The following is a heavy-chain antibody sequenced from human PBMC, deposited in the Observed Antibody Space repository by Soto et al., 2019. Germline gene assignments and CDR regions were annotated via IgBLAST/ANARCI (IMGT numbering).Heavy chain of an antibody. V-gene: IGHV4-4*02. CDR2: IYHSGST. CDR3: ARDRFTYGDFPVYGMDV. J-gene: IGHJ6*02. Sequence: PSETLSLTCAVSGVSISSSNWWSWVRQPPGKGLEWIGEIYHSGSTNYNPSLKSRVTISVDKSKNQFSLKLSSVTAADTAVYYCARDRFTYGDFPVYGMDVWGQGTTVTVSS. CDR1: GVSISSSNW. D-gene: IGHD4-17*01.